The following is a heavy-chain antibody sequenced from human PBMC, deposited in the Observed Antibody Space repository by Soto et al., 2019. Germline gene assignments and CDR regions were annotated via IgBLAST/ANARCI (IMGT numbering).Heavy chain of an antibody. V-gene: IGHV3-30*03. CDR1: GFTFSNYG. J-gene: IGHJ6*02. Sequence: GGSLRLSCVASGFTFSNYGMHWVRQAPGKGLEWVAVISYDGSNKYYADSVKGRFTISRDNSKNTLYLQMNSLRAEDTAVYYCARSIAARGDYYYYGMDVWGQGTTVTVS. D-gene: IGHD6-6*01. CDR3: ARSIAARGDYYYYGMDV. CDR2: ISYDGSNK.